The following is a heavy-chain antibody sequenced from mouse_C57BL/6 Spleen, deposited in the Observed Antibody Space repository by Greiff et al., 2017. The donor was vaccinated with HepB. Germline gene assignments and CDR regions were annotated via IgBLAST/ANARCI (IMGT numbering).Heavy chain of an antibody. CDR2: IYPRDGST. J-gene: IGHJ2*01. CDR3: AYYGSSYFYYFDY. D-gene: IGHD1-1*01. CDR1: GYTFTSYD. V-gene: IGHV1-85*01. Sequence: VQGVESGPELVKPGASVKLSCKASGYTFTSYDINWVKQRPGQGLEWIGWIYPRDGSTKYNEKFKGKATLTVDTSSSTAYMELHSLTSEDSAVYFCAYYGSSYFYYFDYWGQGTTLTVSS.